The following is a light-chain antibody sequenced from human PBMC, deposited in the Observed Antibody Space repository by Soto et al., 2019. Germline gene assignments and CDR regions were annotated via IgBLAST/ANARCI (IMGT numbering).Light chain of an antibody. CDR3: QQYNNWPRAT. CDR1: QSINSN. V-gene: IGKV3-15*01. J-gene: IGKJ4*01. CDR2: RAS. Sequence: IVMTQSQATLSVSPGERATLSCRASQSINSNLAWYQQKPGQAPRLLMFRASIRATGFPARFSGSGSGTEFNITISSLQSEDSAIYYCQQYNNWPRATFGGGTKVDIK.